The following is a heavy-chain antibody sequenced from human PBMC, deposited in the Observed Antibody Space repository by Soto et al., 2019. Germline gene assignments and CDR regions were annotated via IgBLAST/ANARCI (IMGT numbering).Heavy chain of an antibody. D-gene: IGHD4-17*01. J-gene: IGHJ4*02. CDR1: GFTFSTYE. CDR2: ISGTSRTI. V-gene: IGHV3-48*03. CDR3: AREKTRQVDS. Sequence: PGGSLRLSCVVSGFTFSTYEMNWVRQAPGKGLEWVSYISGTSRTIYYADSVKGRFTISRDNAKNSLYLQMNSLRAEDTAVYYCAREKTRQVDSWGQGTLVTVSS.